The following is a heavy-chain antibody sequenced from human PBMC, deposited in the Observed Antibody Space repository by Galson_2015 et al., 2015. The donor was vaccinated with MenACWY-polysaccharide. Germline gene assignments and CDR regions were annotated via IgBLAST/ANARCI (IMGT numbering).Heavy chain of an antibody. D-gene: IGHD6-19*01. CDR3: ARGLAVTGYYFDY. J-gene: IGHJ4*02. CDR1: GDSVSGDSVA. CDR2: TYFRSKWYS. V-gene: IGHV6-1*01. Sequence: CAISGDSVSGDSVAWNWIRQSPSRGLEWLGRTYFRSKWYSDYAESVKSRISINADTSKNQFSLQLNSVTPEDTALYYCARGLAVTGYYFDYWGQGTLVTVSS.